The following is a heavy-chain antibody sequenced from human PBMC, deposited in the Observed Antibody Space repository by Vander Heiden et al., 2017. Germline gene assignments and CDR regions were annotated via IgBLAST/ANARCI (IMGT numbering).Heavy chain of an antibody. CDR1: GFTLSSYA. CDR3: ARDLTRTGEVY. J-gene: IGHJ4*02. Sequence: QVQLVESGGGVVQPGRSLRLSCAASGFTLSSYAMHWVRQAPGKGLEWVAVISYDGSNKYYADSVKGRFTISRDNSKNTLYLQMNSLRAEDTAVYYCARDLTRTGEVYWGQGTLVTVSS. CDR2: ISYDGSNK. V-gene: IGHV3-30*04. D-gene: IGHD7-27*01.